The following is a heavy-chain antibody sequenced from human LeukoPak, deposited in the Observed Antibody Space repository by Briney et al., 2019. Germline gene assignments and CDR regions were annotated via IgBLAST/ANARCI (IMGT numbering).Heavy chain of an antibody. J-gene: IGHJ4*02. D-gene: IGHD1-26*01. CDR2: ISSSGTTE. V-gene: IGHV3-48*03. CDR1: GFTFSSYE. Sequence: QTGGSLRLSCAASGFTFSSYEMSWVRQAPGKGLEWISYISSSGTTEKYADSVRGRFTISRDNAKNSLYLQMYSLRAEVTAVYYCARGEQLNYFAYWGQGILVTVSS. CDR3: ARGEQLNYFAY.